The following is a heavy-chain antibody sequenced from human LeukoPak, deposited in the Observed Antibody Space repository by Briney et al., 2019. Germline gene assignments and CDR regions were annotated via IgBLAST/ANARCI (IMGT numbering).Heavy chain of an antibody. Sequence: GGSLRLSCAASGFTFSDYAMAWVRQAPGKGLDWVSSISDSGDSTYYADSVKGRFTISRDNSKNTLYLQMHSLGAEDTAIYYCAKSADSFGQYSSRFDYWGQGTLVTVSS. CDR1: GFTFSDYA. D-gene: IGHD3-22*01. J-gene: IGHJ4*02. V-gene: IGHV3-23*01. CDR3: AKSADSFGQYSSRFDY. CDR2: ISDSGDST.